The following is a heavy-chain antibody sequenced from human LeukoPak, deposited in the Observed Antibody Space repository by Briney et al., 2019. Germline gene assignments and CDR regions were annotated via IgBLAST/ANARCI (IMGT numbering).Heavy chain of an antibody. CDR3: TRGPQIDC. CDR2: IRTNSYGGTT. V-gene: IGHV3-49*04. J-gene: IGHJ4*02. Sequence: GGSLRLSCTASGFSFGDYEMSWVRQAPGKGLEWIGFIRTNSYGGTTEYAASVKGRFTISRDDSKSIAYLQMDSLKTEDTAVYYCTRGPQIDCWGQGTLVTVSS. CDR1: GFSFGDYE.